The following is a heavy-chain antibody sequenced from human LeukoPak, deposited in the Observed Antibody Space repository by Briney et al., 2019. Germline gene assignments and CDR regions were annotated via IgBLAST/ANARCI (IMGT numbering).Heavy chain of an antibody. D-gene: IGHD3-10*01. CDR3: ARLPYYGSGSRFDL. J-gene: IGHJ5*02. CDR2: IYYSGST. CDR1: GGSISSSSYY. Sequence: SETLSLTCTVSGGSISSSSYYWGWIRQPPGKGLEWIGSIYYSGSTYYNPSLKSRVTISVDTSKNQFSLKLSSVTAADTAVYYCARLPYYGSGSRFDLWGQGTLVTVSS. V-gene: IGHV4-39*01.